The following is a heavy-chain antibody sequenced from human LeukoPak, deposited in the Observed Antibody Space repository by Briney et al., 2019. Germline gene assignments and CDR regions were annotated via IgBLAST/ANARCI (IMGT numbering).Heavy chain of an antibody. CDR1: GFTFGSYS. D-gene: IGHD1-1*01. CDR2: ISSGSSTI. J-gene: IGHJ4*02. Sequence: GGSLRLSCAASGFTFGSYSMNWVRQAPGKGLEWLSYISSGSSTIYYADSVKGRFTISRDNAKNSLYLQMNSLRAEDTAVYYCARGIWNDPYYWGQGTLVTASS. V-gene: IGHV3-48*01. CDR3: ARGIWNDPYY.